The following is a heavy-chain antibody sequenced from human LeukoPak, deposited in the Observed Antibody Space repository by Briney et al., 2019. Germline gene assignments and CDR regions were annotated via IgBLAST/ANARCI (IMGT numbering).Heavy chain of an antibody. D-gene: IGHD1-26*01. Sequence: ASVKVSCTASGYTFTSYYMHWVRQAPGQGLEWMGIINPSGGSTSYAQKFQGRVTMTRDMSTSTVYMELSSLRSEDTAVYYCARVLSRYSGSYYFWGQGTLVTVSS. CDR3: ARVLSRYSGSYYF. CDR1: GYTFTSYY. V-gene: IGHV1-46*01. J-gene: IGHJ4*02. CDR2: INPSGGST.